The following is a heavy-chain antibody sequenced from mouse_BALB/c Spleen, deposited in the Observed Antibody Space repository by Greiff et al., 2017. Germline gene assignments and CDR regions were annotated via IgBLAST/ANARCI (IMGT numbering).Heavy chain of an antibody. J-gene: IGHJ3*01. V-gene: IGHV5-6-3*01. CDR2: INSNGGST. Sequence: EVKLMESGGGLVQPGGSLKLSCAASGFTFSSYGMSWVRQTPDKRLELVATINSNGGSTYYPDSVKGRFTISRDNAKNTLYLQMSSLKSEDTAMYYCARDWGNWDAWFAYWGQGTLVTVSA. D-gene: IGHD4-1*01. CDR1: GFTFSSYG. CDR3: ARDWGNWDAWFAY.